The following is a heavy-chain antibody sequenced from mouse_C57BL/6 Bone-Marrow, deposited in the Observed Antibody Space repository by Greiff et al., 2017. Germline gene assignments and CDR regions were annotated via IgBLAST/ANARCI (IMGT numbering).Heavy chain of an antibody. D-gene: IGHD4-1*01. CDR3: TSAILGSWYFDV. J-gene: IGHJ1*03. Sequence: QVQLKESGPGLVQPSQSLSITCTVSGFSLTSYGVHWVRQSPGKGLEWLGAIWSGGSTDYNAAFISRLSISKDNSKSQFFFKRSRLQDDTAAIYCCTSAILGSWYFDVWGTGTSVTVSS. CDR1: GFSLTSYG. V-gene: IGHV2-2*01. CDR2: IWSGGST.